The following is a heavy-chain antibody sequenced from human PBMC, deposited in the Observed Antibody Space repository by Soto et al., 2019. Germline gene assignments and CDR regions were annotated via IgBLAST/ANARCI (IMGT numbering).Heavy chain of an antibody. J-gene: IGHJ6*02. CDR2: IYYSGST. D-gene: IGHD3-3*01. CDR3: ASTITIFGVVNYYYYGMDV. Sequence: SETLSLTXTVSGGSISSGGYYWSWIRQHPGKGLEWIGYIYYSGSTYYNPSLKSRVTISVDTSKNQFSLKLSSVTAADTAVYYCASTITIFGVVNYYYYGMDVWGQGTTVTVSS. V-gene: IGHV4-31*02. CDR1: GGSISSGGYY.